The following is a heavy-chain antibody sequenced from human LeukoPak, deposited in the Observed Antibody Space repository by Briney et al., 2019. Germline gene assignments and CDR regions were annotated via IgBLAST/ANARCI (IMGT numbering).Heavy chain of an antibody. CDR1: GYTFASYG. D-gene: IGHD6-13*01. J-gene: IGHJ4*02. V-gene: IGHV1-18*01. CDR2: ISAYNGNT. Sequence: ASVKFSSKASGYTFASYGISWVGRATGQGVEWRGWISAYNGNTNYAQKLQGRVTMTTDTSTSTAYMELRSLRSDDTAVYYCARDPSTYSSSWYDYWGQGTLVTVSS. CDR3: ARDPSTYSSSWYDY.